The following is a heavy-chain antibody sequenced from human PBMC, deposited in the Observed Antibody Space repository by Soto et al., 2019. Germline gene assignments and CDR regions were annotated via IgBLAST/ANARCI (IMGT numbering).Heavy chain of an antibody. CDR1: GRTFSSYT. J-gene: IGHJ6*02. D-gene: IGHD3-22*01. V-gene: IGHV1-69*04. Sequence: SVKVSCKASGRTFSSYTISWVRQAPGQGLEWMGRIIPILGIANYAQKFQGRVTITADKSTSTAYMELSSLRSDDTAVYYCARDPYESSGNYYYGMDVWG. CDR2: IIPILGIA. CDR3: ARDPYESSGNYYYGMDV.